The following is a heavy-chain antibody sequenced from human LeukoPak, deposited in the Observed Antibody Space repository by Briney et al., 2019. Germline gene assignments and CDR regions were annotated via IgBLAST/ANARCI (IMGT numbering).Heavy chain of an antibody. V-gene: IGHV4-59*01. CDR1: GGSIKNYY. CDR2: VYYTGTT. Sequence: SETLSLTCALSGGSIKNYYWSWVRQPLGKGLEWIGYVYYTGTTSYNPSLKSRVTISVETSKNQFSLTLNSVTAADTAVYHCARQSDPYYHYGLDFWGQGTTVIVSS. J-gene: IGHJ6*02. CDR3: ARQSDPYYHYGLDF.